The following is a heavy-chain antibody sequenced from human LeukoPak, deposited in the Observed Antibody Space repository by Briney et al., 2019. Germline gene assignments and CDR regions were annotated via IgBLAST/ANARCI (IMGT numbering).Heavy chain of an antibody. CDR2: ISGSGGST. J-gene: IGHJ6*03. V-gene: IGHV3-23*01. D-gene: IGHD2-15*01. Sequence: GGSLRLSCAASGFTFSSYAMSWVRQAPGKGLEWVSAISGSGGSTYYADSVKGRFTISRDNSKNTLYLQMNSLRAEDTAVYYCAKSAGDSGGYYYYYYYMDVWGKGTTVTVSS. CDR3: AKSAGDSGGYYYYYYYMDV. CDR1: GFTFSSYA.